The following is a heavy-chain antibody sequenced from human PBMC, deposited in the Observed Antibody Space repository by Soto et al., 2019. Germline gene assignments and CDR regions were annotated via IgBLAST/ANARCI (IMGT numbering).Heavy chain of an antibody. D-gene: IGHD6-13*01. J-gene: IGHJ4*02. CDR1: GGTFSSYA. Sequence: SVKVSCKASGGTFSSYAISWVRQAPGQGLEWMGGIIPIFGTANYAQKFQGRVTITTDTSTSTAYMELRSLRSDDTAVYYCARDIAAAGPYYSDYWRQGTLVTVP. CDR3: ARDIAAAGPYYSDY. V-gene: IGHV1-69*05. CDR2: IIPIFGTA.